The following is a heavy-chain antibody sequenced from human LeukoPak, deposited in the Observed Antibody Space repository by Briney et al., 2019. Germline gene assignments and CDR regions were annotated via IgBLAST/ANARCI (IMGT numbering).Heavy chain of an antibody. CDR3: ATLKTGTSSFL. J-gene: IGHJ4*02. D-gene: IGHD6-13*01. Sequence: GGSLRLFCAASGFTFMNAWMSWVRQAPGKGLEWVGRIKSKTDSGTADYAAPVKGRFTISRDDSKNTLYLQLNSLKTGDTAVYYCATLKTGTSSFLWGQGTLVTVSS. CDR1: GFTFMNAW. CDR2: IKSKTDSGTA. V-gene: IGHV3-15*01.